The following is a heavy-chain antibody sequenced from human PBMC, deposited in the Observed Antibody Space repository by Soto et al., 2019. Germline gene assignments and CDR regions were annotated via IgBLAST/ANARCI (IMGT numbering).Heavy chain of an antibody. CDR2: ISYDGSNK. D-gene: IGHD5-18*01. Sequence: GGSLRLSCAASGFTFSSYAMHVFRQAPGKGLEWVAVISYDGSNKYYADSVKGRFTISRDNSKNTLYLQMNSLRAEDTAVYYCARAPVDTAMDDPFDYWGQGTLVTVYS. CDR3: ARAPVDTAMDDPFDY. CDR1: GFTFSSYA. J-gene: IGHJ4*02. V-gene: IGHV3-30-3*01.